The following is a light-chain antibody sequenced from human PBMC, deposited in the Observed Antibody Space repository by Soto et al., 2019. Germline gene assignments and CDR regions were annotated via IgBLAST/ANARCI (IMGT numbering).Light chain of an antibody. V-gene: IGKV3-20*01. CDR1: QSVSSSY. CDR2: GAF. Sequence: VLTQSPGTLSLSPGERGTLSCRASQSVSSSYLAWYQQKPGQAPRLLIDGAFSRATGIPDTFSGSGSGTDLTRTISRLEPEDFSVYYCQQYCSSPQTFGQGTKVEIK. J-gene: IGKJ1*01. CDR3: QQYCSSPQT.